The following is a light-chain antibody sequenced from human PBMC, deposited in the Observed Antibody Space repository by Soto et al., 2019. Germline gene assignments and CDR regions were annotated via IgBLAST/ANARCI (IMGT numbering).Light chain of an antibody. V-gene: IGLV2-8*01. CDR1: RSDVGAYNY. Sequence: QPVLTQPPSASGSPGQSVTISCTGTRSDVGAYNYVSWYQQHAGKAPKLVIYEVTKRPSGVPDRFSGSKSANTASLTVSGLQAEDEADYYCSSFASSNTWVFGGGTQLTVL. CDR2: EVT. CDR3: SSFASSNTWV. J-gene: IGLJ3*02.